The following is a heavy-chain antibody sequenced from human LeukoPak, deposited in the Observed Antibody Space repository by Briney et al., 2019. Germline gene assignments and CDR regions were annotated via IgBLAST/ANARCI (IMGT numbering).Heavy chain of an antibody. D-gene: IGHD2-15*01. J-gene: IGHJ5*02. CDR1: GFTFSSYW. CDR2: IKQDGSEQ. Sequence: PGGSLRLSCAASGFTFSSYWMSWVRQAPGKGLEWVANIKQDGSEQYYVDSVKGRFTISRDNAKNSLYLQMNSLRAEDTAVYYCAREDIVVGVAASRWFDPWGQGTLVTVSS. V-gene: IGHV3-7*01. CDR3: AREDIVVGVAASRWFDP.